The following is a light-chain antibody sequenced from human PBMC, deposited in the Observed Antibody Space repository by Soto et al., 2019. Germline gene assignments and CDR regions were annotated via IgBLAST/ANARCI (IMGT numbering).Light chain of an antibody. CDR3: ETWDGSLRSNV. CDR2: DND. CDR1: NSNIGDNF. V-gene: IGLV1-51*01. J-gene: IGLJ1*01. Sequence: QSVLTQPPSVSAAPGQKVTICCSGSNSNIGDNFVSWYQQFPGTAPKLLTYDNDKRPSGIPDRFSGSKSGTSATLGITGLQTGDEDDYYCETWDGSLRSNVFGGGTSSPS.